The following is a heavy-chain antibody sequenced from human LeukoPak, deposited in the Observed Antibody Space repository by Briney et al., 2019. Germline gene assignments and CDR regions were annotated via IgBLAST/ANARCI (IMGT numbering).Heavy chain of an antibody. Sequence: PGGSLRLSCAASGFTFSSYSMNWVRQAPGKGLEWVSSISSSSSYIYYADSVKGRFTISRDNAKNSLYLQMNSLRAEDTAVYYCARGLYDRSGYYVTPDYWGQGTLVTVSS. J-gene: IGHJ4*02. V-gene: IGHV3-21*01. CDR2: ISSSSSYI. CDR3: ARGLYDRSGYYVTPDY. CDR1: GFTFSSYS. D-gene: IGHD3-22*01.